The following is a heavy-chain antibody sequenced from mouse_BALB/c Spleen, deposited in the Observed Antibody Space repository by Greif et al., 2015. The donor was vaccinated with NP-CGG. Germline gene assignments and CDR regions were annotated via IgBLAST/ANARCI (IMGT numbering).Heavy chain of an antibody. CDR1: GFSLTSYG. CDR3: ASGGGTYYFDY. D-gene: IGHD4-1*01. J-gene: IGHJ2*01. CDR2: IWAGGST. V-gene: IGHV2-9*02. Sequence: VKLMESGPGLVAPSQSLSITCTVSGFSLTSYGVHWVRQPPGKGLEWLGAIWAGGSTNYNSALMSRLSISKDNSKSQVFLKMNRLQTDDTAMYYCASGGGTYYFDYWGQGTTLTVSS.